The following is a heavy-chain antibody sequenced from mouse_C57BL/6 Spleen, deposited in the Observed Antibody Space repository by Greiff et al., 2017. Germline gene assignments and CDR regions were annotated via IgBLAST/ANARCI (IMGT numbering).Heavy chain of an antibody. J-gene: IGHJ3*01. CDR1: GYSITNGYY. CDR3: ARDRDDYDAWFAY. D-gene: IGHD2-4*01. CDR2: ISYDGSN. Sequence: EVKLQESGPGLVKPSQSLSLTCSVTGYSITNGYYWNWIRQFPGNKLEWMGYISYDGSNNYNPSLKNRISITRDTSKNQFFLKLNSVTTEDTATYYCARDRDDYDAWFAYWGQGTLVTVSA. V-gene: IGHV3-6*01.